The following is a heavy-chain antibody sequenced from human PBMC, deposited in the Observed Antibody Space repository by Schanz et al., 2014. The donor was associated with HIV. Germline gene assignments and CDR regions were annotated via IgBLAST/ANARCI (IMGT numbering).Heavy chain of an antibody. Sequence: QVHLQESGPGLVKPSQTLSLTCSVSGYSISRGGYYWSWIRQHPGKGLEWIGYIYHSGNTYYNPPLKIRVPITVDMSKNQFPLKMTSVTAADTAVYYCASLSSHYFDHWGQGTLVTVSS. CDR3: ASLSSHYFDH. J-gene: IGHJ4*02. V-gene: IGHV4-31*02. CDR1: GYSISRGGYY. CDR2: IYHSGNT.